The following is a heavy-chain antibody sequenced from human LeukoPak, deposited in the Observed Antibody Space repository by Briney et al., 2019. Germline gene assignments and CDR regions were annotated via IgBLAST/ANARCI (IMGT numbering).Heavy chain of an antibody. CDR3: ARQGVAAAGIDYYYYGMDV. Sequence: GASVKVSCKASGGTFSSYAISWVRQAPGQGLEWMGGIIPIFGTANYAQKFQGRVPITADESTSTAYMELSSLRSEDTAVYYCARQGVAAAGIDYYYYGMDVWGQGTTVTVSS. V-gene: IGHV1-69*13. D-gene: IGHD6-13*01. CDR2: IIPIFGTA. J-gene: IGHJ6*02. CDR1: GGTFSSYA.